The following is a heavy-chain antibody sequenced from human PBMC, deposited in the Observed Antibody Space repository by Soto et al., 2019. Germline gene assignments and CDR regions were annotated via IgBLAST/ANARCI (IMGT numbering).Heavy chain of an antibody. CDR2: ISGSGGST. J-gene: IGHJ4*02. CDR1: GFTFSSFA. D-gene: IGHD5-18*01. CDR3: ARDQEYRYGYVGAGGSCDY. Sequence: EVQLLESGGGLVQPGGSLRLSCEASGFTFSSFAMNWVRQAPGKGLEWVAAISGSGGSTYHAESVKGRVTISRDNSKNTVSLQMNSLRAEDTAVYYCARDQEYRYGYVGAGGSCDYWGQGTLVTVSS. V-gene: IGHV3-23*01.